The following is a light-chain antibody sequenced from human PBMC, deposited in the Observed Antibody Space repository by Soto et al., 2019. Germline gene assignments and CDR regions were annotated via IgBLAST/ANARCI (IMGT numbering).Light chain of an antibody. Sequence: DIQLTQSPASLSLSLGDRVTLSCRASQSISSYLAWYQQKPGKAPKRLIYAASTMRSGVPSRFSGSGSGTDFTLTISSLQPEDFATYYCQQPNSCPFTFGQGTRVDIK. J-gene: IGKJ1*01. V-gene: IGKV1-12*02. CDR1: QSISSY. CDR3: QQPNSCPFT. CDR2: AAS.